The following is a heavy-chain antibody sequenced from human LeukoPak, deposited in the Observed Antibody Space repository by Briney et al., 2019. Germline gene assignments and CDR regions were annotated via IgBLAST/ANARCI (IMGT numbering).Heavy chain of an antibody. CDR3: ARDFRAAMVSDWFDP. J-gene: IGHJ5*02. D-gene: IGHD5-18*01. Sequence: ASVKVSCKASGYTFTGYYIHWVRQAPGQGLEWMGWINPNSGGTNYAQKCQGRVTMTRDTSISTAYMELSRLRSDDTAVYYCARDFRAAMVSDWFDPWGQGTLVTVSS. CDR1: GYTFTGYY. V-gene: IGHV1-2*02. CDR2: INPNSGGT.